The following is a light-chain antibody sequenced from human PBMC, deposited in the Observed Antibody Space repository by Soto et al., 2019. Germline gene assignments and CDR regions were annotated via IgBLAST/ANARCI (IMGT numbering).Light chain of an antibody. CDR1: SCNIGDNT. CDR2: TND. CDR3: ATWDDSLNGWV. V-gene: IGLV1-44*01. Sequence: QSALSQPPSASGTPGQRVTISCSGSSCNIGDNTVNWYKQLPGAAPTLLIYTNDKRPAGAPDRISGSKSGTSASLAISGLQSEDEADYYCATWDDSLNGWVSGGGTKLTVL. J-gene: IGLJ3*02.